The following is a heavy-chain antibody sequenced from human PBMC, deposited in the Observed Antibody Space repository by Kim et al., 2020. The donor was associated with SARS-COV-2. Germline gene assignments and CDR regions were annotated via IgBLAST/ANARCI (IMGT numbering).Heavy chain of an antibody. J-gene: IGHJ4*01. CDR1: EFTFSTYA. CDR3: AKAMNSSGYNF. CDR2: ISGSGVHT. D-gene: IGHD3-22*01. Sequence: GGSLRLSCEASEFTFSTYAMSWVRRGPGKGLEWVASISGSGVHTYYGDSVGGRFTISRDNSKNTLYLQMFSLRAEDTAVYDCAKAMNSSGYNF. V-gene: IGHV3-23*01.